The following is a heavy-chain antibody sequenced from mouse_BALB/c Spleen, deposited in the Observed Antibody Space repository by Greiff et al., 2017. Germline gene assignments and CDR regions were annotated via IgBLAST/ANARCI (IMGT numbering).Heavy chain of an antibody. J-gene: IGHJ1*01. Sequence: EVQLQQSGPELVKPGASVKMSCKASGYTFTSYVMHWVKQKPGQGLEWIGYINPYNDGTKYNEKFKGKATLTSDKSSSTAYMELSSLTSEDSAVYYCARPYGSRYWYFDVWGAGTTVTVSS. CDR3: ARPYGSRYWYFDV. V-gene: IGHV1-14*01. D-gene: IGHD1-1*01. CDR1: GYTFTSYV. CDR2: INPYNDGT.